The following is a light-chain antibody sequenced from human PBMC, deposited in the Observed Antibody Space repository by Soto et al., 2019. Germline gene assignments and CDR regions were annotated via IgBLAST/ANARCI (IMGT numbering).Light chain of an antibody. J-gene: IGKJ1*01. CDR2: KAS. V-gene: IGKV1-5*03. CDR1: QSFSSW. Sequence: DIQMTQSPSTLSASVGDTVTISCRASQSFSSWLAWYQQKPGTAPKLLIYKASSLQSGVPSRFSGSGSGTEFTLTISSLQPDDFATYYCQQYNSFPWTFGQGTKVDI. CDR3: QQYNSFPWT.